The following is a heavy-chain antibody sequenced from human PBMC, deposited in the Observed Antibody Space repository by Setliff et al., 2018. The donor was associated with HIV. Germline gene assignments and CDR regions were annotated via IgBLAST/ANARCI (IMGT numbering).Heavy chain of an antibody. D-gene: IGHD3-10*01. CDR3: AREYFGSGSYVRSFDI. J-gene: IGHJ3*02. Sequence: ASVKVSCKASGYTFSSYSISWVRQAPGQGLEWMGWISGYNGHTNYAQKFQGRVIMTTDTSTSTAYMELRSLRSDDTAVYYCAREYFGSGSYVRSFDIWVQGTLVTVSS. V-gene: IGHV1-18*01. CDR1: GYTFSSYS. CDR2: ISGYNGHT.